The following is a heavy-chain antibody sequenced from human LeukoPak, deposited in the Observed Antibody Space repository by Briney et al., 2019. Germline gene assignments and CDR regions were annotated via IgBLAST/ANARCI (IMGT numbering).Heavy chain of an antibody. D-gene: IGHD6-19*01. J-gene: IGHJ4*02. CDR3: AKSNLYSNGWYRY. Sequence: GGSLRLSCAASGFTFSSYAMSWVRQAPGKGREWVSSISSSGGSTYYADSVKGRFTISRDNSKNTLSLQMNSLRAEDTAVYYCAKSNLYSNGWYRYWGQGTLVTVSS. CDR2: ISSSGGST. V-gene: IGHV3-23*01. CDR1: GFTFSSYA.